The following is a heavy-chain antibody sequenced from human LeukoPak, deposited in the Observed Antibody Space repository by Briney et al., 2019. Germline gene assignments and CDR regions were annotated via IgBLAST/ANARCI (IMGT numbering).Heavy chain of an antibody. Sequence: GGSLRLSCAASEFTFSGYWMSWVRQAPGKGLEWVANIKQDGSEKYYIDSVKGRFTISRDNAKNSLYLQMNSLRAEDTAMYYCARVVSLSVVTSLFDSWGQGTLVTVSS. J-gene: IGHJ4*01. CDR3: ARVVSLSVVTSLFDS. CDR1: EFTFSGYW. CDR2: IKQDGSEK. V-gene: IGHV3-7*04. D-gene: IGHD4-23*01.